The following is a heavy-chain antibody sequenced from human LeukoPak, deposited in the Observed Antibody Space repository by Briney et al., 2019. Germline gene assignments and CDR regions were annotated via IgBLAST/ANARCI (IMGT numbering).Heavy chain of an antibody. Sequence: SETLSLTCTVSGGSISSYYWSWIRQAPGKGLEWIGYIYYSGSTNYNPSLKSRVTISVDTSKNQFSLKLSSVTAADTAVYYCASSTYYDFWSGYFAAFDIWGQGTMVTVSS. J-gene: IGHJ3*02. V-gene: IGHV4-59*01. CDR3: ASSTYYDFWSGYFAAFDI. CDR1: GGSISSYY. D-gene: IGHD3-3*01. CDR2: IYYSGST.